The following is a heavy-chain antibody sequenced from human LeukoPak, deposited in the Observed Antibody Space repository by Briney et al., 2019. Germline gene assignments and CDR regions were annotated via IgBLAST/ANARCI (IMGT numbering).Heavy chain of an antibody. V-gene: IGHV1-2*02. Sequence: ASVKVSCKASGYTFTGYYMHWVRQAPGQGLEWMGWINPNSGGTNYAQKFQGRVTMTRDTSISTAYMELSRLRSDDTAVYYCARDWVYYDSSGYFYYFDYWGQGTLVTVSS. D-gene: IGHD3-22*01. CDR1: GYTFTGYY. CDR3: ARDWVYYDSSGYFYYFDY. J-gene: IGHJ4*02. CDR2: INPNSGGT.